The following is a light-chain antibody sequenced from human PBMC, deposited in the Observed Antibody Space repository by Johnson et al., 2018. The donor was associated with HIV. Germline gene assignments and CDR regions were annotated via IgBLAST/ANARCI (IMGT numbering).Light chain of an antibody. CDR1: SSNIGNNF. J-gene: IGLJ1*01. Sequence: QPVLTQPPSVSAAPGQKVTISCSGSSSNIGNNFVSWYQQLPGTAPKLVIYDNNKRPSGIPDRFSGSKSGTSATLGITGLQTGDEADYYCGTWDSSLSTEVFGTGPKVTVL. CDR2: DNN. CDR3: GTWDSSLSTEV. V-gene: IGLV1-51*01.